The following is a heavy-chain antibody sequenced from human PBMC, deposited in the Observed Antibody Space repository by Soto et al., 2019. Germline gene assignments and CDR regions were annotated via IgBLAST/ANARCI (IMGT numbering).Heavy chain of an antibody. V-gene: IGHV4-59*01. Sequence: QVQLQESGPGLVKPSETLSLTCTVSGGSISSYYWSWIRQPPGKGLEWIGYIYYSGSTNYNPSLKSLVTISVDTSKNQFSLKLSSVTAADTAVYYCARDTPDPTYYYGMDVWGQGTTVTVSS. CDR3: ARDTPDPTYYYGMDV. CDR2: IYYSGST. CDR1: GGSISSYY. J-gene: IGHJ6*02.